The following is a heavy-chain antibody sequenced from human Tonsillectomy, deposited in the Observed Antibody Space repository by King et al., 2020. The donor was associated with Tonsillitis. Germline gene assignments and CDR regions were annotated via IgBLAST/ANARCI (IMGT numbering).Heavy chain of an antibody. V-gene: IGHV3-33*05. CDR3: ARDRDGYIFDY. CDR1: GFTFSSYD. CDR2: ISYDGSNK. J-gene: IGHJ4*02. Sequence: VQLVESGGGVVQPGRSLRLPCAASGFTFSSYDMYWVRQAPGKGLEWVAVISYDGSNKYYADSVTGRFTISRDNSKNKVYLQMNSLRAEDTAVYYCARDRDGYIFDYWGQGILVTVSS. D-gene: IGHD5-24*01.